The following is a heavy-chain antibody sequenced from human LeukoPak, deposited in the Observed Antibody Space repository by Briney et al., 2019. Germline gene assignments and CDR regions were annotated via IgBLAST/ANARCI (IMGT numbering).Heavy chain of an antibody. Sequence: SETLSLTCTVSGGSISSGSYYWSWIRQPAGKGLEWIGRIYTSGSTNYNPSLKSRVTISVDTSKNQFSLKLSSVTAADTAVYYCARVTVEVERHPDAFDIWGQGTMVTVSS. CDR1: GGSISSGSYY. CDR3: ARVTVEVERHPDAFDI. D-gene: IGHD1-26*01. J-gene: IGHJ3*02. CDR2: IYTSGST. V-gene: IGHV4-61*02.